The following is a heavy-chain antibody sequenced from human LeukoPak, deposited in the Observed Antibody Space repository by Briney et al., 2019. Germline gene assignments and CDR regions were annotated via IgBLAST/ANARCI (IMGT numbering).Heavy chain of an antibody. J-gene: IGHJ5*02. CDR3: ARNGYCSGVSCDRFDP. CDR1: GFTFSSYG. V-gene: IGHV3-33*01. D-gene: IGHD2-15*01. Sequence: GGSLRLSCAASGFTFSSYGMHWVRQAPGKGLEWVAVIRYDGSNKYYADSVKGRFTVSRDNSKNTLYLQMNSLRAEDTAVYYCARNGYCSGVSCDRFDPWSQGTPVTVSS. CDR2: IRYDGSNK.